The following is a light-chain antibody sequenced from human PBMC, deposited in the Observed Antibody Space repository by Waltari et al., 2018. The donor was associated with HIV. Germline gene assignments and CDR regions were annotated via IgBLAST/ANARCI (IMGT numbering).Light chain of an antibody. CDR1: QNVDRW. CDR3: QQYNSDFYT. CDR2: KAS. V-gene: IGKV1-5*03. J-gene: IGKJ2*01. Sequence: IQMTQSPSILSASVGDRITITCRASQNVDRWLAWYQQRPGRAPKLLIYKASTLEYGVPALFTGSGSETNFTLTINSLHPDDFATYYCQQYNSDFYTFGQGTRL.